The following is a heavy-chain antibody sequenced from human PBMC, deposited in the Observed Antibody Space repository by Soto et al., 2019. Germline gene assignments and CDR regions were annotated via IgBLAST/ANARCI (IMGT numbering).Heavy chain of an antibody. Sequence: LSETLSLTCTVSGGSVSSGGYYWSWIRQPPGKGLEWIGYNHYSGSTDYNPSLKSRVTISIDTSKNQFSLKLSSVTAADTAVYYCARVDVRVSARRFFDYWGQGALVTVSS. V-gene: IGHV4-61*08. J-gene: IGHJ4*02. CDR2: NHYSGST. CDR3: ARVDVRVSARRFFDY. CDR1: GGSVSSGGYY. D-gene: IGHD6-6*01.